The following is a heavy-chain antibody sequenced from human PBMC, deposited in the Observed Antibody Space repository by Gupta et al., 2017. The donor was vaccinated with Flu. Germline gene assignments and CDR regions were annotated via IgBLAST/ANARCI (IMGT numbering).Heavy chain of an antibody. CDR2: INPNSGGT. V-gene: IGHV1-2*06. Sequence: APGQGLEWMGRINPNSGGTNYAQKFQGRVTMTRDTSISTAYMELSRLRSDDTAVYYWARPPITMKRGGRPGEYRDNWFDPWGQGTLVTVSS. D-gene: IGHD3-22*01. J-gene: IGHJ5*02. CDR3: ARPPITMKRGGRPGEYRDNWFDP.